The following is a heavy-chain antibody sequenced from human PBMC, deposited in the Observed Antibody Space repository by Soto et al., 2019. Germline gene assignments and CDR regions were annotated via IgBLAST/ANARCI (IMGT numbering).Heavy chain of an antibody. Sequence: ASVKVSCKASGGSFSSYTISWVRQAPGQGLEWMGRIIPILGIANYAQKFQGRVTITADKSTSTAYMELSSLRSEDTAVYYCARATAAAANFDYWGQGTLVTVSS. V-gene: IGHV1-69*02. CDR3: ARATAAAANFDY. J-gene: IGHJ4*02. CDR1: GGSFSSYT. D-gene: IGHD6-13*01. CDR2: IIPILGIA.